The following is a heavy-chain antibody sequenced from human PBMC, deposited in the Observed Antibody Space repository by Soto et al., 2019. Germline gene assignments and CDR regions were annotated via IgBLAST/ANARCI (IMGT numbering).Heavy chain of an antibody. Sequence: SETLSLTCTVSGASVSTGYWSWIRQPPGKALEWLGFMYFGGSFNYNPSLTSRVTISVDASKNQFSMKVTSVTAADTAVYYCARSYYDATGFAVDPWGPGTLVTVSS. CDR1: GASVSTGY. J-gene: IGHJ5*02. CDR2: MYFGGSF. D-gene: IGHD3-22*01. CDR3: ARSYYDATGFAVDP. V-gene: IGHV4-59*02.